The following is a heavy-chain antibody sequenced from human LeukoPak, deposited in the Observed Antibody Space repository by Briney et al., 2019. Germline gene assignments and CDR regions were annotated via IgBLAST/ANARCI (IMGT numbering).Heavy chain of an antibody. V-gene: IGHV4-59*01. D-gene: IGHD3-22*01. J-gene: IGHJ4*02. CDR1: GGSISGYY. Sequence: SETLSLTCTVSGGSISGYYWSWIRQPPGNGLEWIGYIYYSGSTNYNPSLKSRVTISVDTSKNQFSLKLSSVTAADTAVYYCARDVDSSGYYDYWGQGTLVTVSS. CDR2: IYYSGST. CDR3: ARDVDSSGYYDY.